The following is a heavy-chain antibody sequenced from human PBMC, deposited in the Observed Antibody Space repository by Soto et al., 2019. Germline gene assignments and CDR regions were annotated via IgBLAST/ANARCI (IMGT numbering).Heavy chain of an antibody. CDR2: IFPGDSDT. D-gene: IGHD6-6*01. CDR3: ARHGALYSSSSYY. V-gene: IGHV5-51*01. J-gene: IGHJ4*02. CDR1: GYTFTTYW. Sequence: PRESLKISCKASGYTFTTYWIGWVRQMPGKGLEWMGYIFPGDSDTRYSPSFQGQVTISADKSITTAYLQWTSLKASDTAMYYCARHGALYSSSSYYWGQGTLVTVSS.